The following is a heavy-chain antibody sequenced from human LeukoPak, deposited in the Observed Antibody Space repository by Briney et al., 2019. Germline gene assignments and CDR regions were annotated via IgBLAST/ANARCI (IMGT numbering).Heavy chain of an antibody. CDR1: GGTFSSYA. CDR3: ARGGYCSGGSCYPIDY. J-gene: IGHJ4*02. CDR2: IIPIFGTA. V-gene: IGHV1-69*06. Sequence: SVKVSCKASGGTFSSYAISCVRQAPGQGLEWMERIIPIFGTANYAQKFQGRVTITADKSTSTAYMELSSLRSEDTAVYYCARGGYCSGGSCYPIDYWGQGTLVTVSS. D-gene: IGHD2-15*01.